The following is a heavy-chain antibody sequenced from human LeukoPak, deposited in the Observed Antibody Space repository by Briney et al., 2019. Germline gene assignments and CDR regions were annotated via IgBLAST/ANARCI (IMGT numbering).Heavy chain of an antibody. CDR3: ARDRQGGY. V-gene: IGHV1-46*01. CDR2: VNPTGGST. CDR1: GYTFTSYY. Sequence: ASVKVSCKASGYTFTSYYIHWVRQAPGQGLEWMGIVNPTGGSTNYAQKFQGRVTMITEPSTSTVYMELSSLRSDDTAVYYCARDRQGGYWGQGTPVIVSS. J-gene: IGHJ4*02. D-gene: IGHD1-26*01.